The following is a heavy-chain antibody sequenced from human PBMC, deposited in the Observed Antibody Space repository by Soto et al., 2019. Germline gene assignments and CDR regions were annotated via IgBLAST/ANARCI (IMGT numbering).Heavy chain of an antibody. CDR2: IYYSGST. J-gene: IGHJ3*02. V-gene: IGHV4-59*01. CDR3: ARGGFKSAFDI. Sequence: ERLALTCPVSGGSISSYYWSWIRQPPGKGLEWIGYIYYSGSTNYNPSLKSRVTISVDTSKNQFSLKLSSVTAADTAVYYCARGGFKSAFDIWGQGTMVTV. CDR1: GGSISSYY.